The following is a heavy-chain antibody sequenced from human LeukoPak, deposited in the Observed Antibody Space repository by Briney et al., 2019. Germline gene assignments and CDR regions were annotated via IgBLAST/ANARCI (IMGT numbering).Heavy chain of an antibody. CDR1: GGSINDYY. CDR2: IYYSGST. J-gene: IGHJ3*02. V-gene: IGHV4-59*01. Sequence: SETLSLTCTVSGGSINDYYWGWIRQPPGKGLEWVGYIYYSGSTNYNPSLKSRVTISADTSKNQFSLKLSSVTAADTAVYYCARGTGKWDAFDIWGQGTMVTVSS. D-gene: IGHD3/OR15-3a*01. CDR3: ARGTGKWDAFDI.